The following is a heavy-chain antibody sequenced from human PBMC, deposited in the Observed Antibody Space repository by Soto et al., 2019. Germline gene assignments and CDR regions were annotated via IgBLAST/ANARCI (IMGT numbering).Heavy chain of an antibody. J-gene: IGHJ2*01. V-gene: IGHV1-69*12. CDR3: ARKLVPAASPKYYWYFDL. Sequence: QVQLVQSGAEVKKPGSSVKVSCKASGGTFSSYAISWVRQAPGQGLEWMGGIIPIFGTANYAQKFQGRVTITADESTSTAYMELSSLRSEDTAVYYCARKLVPAASPKYYWYFDLWGRGTLVTVPS. CDR1: GGTFSSYA. D-gene: IGHD2-2*01. CDR2: IIPIFGTA.